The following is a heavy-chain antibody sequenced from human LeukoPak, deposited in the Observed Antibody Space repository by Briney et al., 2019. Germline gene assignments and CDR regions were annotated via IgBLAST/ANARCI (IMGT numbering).Heavy chain of an antibody. Sequence: GGSLRLSCAASGFTLSSSWMHWVRQVPGKGLVWVSRVAPDGNTDYADSVKGRFTISRDNAKNTMYLEMNSLRVEDTAVYRCARDLRGPHDIWGQGTLVTVSS. D-gene: IGHD3-10*01. CDR2: VAPDGNT. V-gene: IGHV3-74*01. CDR1: GFTLSSSW. J-gene: IGHJ4*02. CDR3: ARDLRGPHDI.